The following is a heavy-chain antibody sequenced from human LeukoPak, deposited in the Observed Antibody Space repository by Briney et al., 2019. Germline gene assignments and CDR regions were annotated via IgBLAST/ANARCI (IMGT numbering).Heavy chain of an antibody. J-gene: IGHJ5*02. V-gene: IGHV1-2*02. CDR2: INPNSGGT. CDR3: ARDQIPLAITMIVVVTEGNWFDP. CDR1: GYTFTGYY. Sequence: GASVKVSCKASGYTFTGYYMHWVRQAPGQGLEWMGWINPNSGGTNYAQKFQGRVTMTRDTSISTAYMELSRLRSDDTAVYYCARDQIPLAITMIVVVTEGNWFDPWGQGTLVTVSS. D-gene: IGHD3-22*01.